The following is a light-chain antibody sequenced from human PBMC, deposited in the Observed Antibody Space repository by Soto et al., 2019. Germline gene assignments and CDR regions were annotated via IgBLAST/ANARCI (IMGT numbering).Light chain of an antibody. CDR2: GAS. V-gene: IGKV3-15*01. Sequence: EIVMTQSPVTLSVSPGERATLSCRASQSVSSNLAWYQQQPGQAPRLLVYGASTRATDIPARFSGSGSGTEFTLTVSSLQSEDFAVYYCQQYNDWPLTFGPGTKVDF. J-gene: IGKJ3*01. CDR3: QQYNDWPLT. CDR1: QSVSSN.